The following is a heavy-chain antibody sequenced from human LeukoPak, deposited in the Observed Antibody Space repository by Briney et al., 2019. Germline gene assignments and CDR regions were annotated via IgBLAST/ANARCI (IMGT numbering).Heavy chain of an antibody. V-gene: IGHV3-7*01. CDR2: ITADGSAS. CDR1: GFTFSEYW. Sequence: GGSLRLSCAASGFTFSEYWMSWVRQAARKGMEWVANITADGSASPVAASPRGRFTTSRDNAQNSLYLQLNSLRAEDSAVYYCARGSTGWYPDYWGQGTLVTVSS. D-gene: IGHD6-19*01. CDR3: ARGSTGWYPDY. J-gene: IGHJ4*02.